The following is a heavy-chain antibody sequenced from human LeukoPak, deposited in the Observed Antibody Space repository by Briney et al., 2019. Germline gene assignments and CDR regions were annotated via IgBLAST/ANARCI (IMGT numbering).Heavy chain of an antibody. CDR3: ASQYSSSYYYAS. CDR1: GFTFSSYS. CDR2: ISSGSVTI. J-gene: IGHJ4*02. Sequence: PGGSLRLSCAASGFTFSSYSMNWVRQAPGKGLEWVSYISSGSVTIYYADSVKGRFTISRDNAKNSLYLQMNSLRVEDTAMYYCASQYSSSYYYASWGQGTLVTVSP. V-gene: IGHV3-48*04. D-gene: IGHD3-22*01.